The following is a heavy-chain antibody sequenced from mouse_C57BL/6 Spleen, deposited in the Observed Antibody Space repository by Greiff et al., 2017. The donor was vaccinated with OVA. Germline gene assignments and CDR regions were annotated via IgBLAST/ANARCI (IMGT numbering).Heavy chain of an antibody. D-gene: IGHD4-1*01. CDR1: GYSITSCYY. J-gene: IGHJ1*03. V-gene: IGHV3-6*01. Sequence: ESGPGLVKPSQSLSLTCSVTGYSITSCYYWNWIRQFPGNKLEWMGYISYDGSNNYNPSLKNRISITRDTSKNQFFLKLNCVTTEDTATYYCATNWDWYFDVWGTGTPVTVSS. CDR3: ATNWDWYFDV. CDR2: ISYDGSN.